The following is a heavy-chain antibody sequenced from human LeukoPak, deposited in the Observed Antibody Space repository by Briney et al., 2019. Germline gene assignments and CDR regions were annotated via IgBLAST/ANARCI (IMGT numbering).Heavy chain of an antibody. J-gene: IGHJ4*02. CDR3: ARSGYSSGWSNSVTCEY. D-gene: IGHD6-19*01. CDR1: GGFFSGYY. V-gene: IGHV4-34*01. CDR2: NNHSGNT. Sequence: PETLSLTCAAYGGFFSGYYWSWIRQPPGRGLEWIGENNHSGNTNYNPSLKSRVTISVDTPKNQFSLKLSSVTAADAAVYYCARSGYSSGWSNSVTCEYWGQGILVSVSS.